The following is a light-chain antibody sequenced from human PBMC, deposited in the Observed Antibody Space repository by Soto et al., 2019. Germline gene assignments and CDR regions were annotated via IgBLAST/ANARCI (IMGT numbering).Light chain of an antibody. J-gene: IGLJ1*01. CDR3: NSDAGIGYV. V-gene: IGLV2-14*03. Sequence: QSSGGPPSSVCGSPGQAITISCTGTISDVGRYNYVSWYQQFPGKAPKLIIYGVSNRPSGVSNRFSGSKSGNTASLTISGLQAEDEADYYCNSDAGIGYVFGTGTKVTV. CDR2: GVS. CDR1: ISDVGRYNY.